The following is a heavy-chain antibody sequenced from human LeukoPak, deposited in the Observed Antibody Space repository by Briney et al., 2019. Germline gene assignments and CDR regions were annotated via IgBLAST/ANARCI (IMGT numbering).Heavy chain of an antibody. J-gene: IGHJ4*02. V-gene: IGHV3-11*04. CDR1: GFTFSDYY. D-gene: IGHD2-15*01. CDR3: ARDGGYCSGGSCWDY. CDR2: ISGSGSTI. Sequence: GGSLRLSCAASGFTFSDYYMSWLRQAPGKGLERVSYISGSGSTIYYADSVKGRFTISRDNAKNSLYLQMNSLRAEDTAVYYCARDGGYCSGGSCWDYWGQGTLVTVSS.